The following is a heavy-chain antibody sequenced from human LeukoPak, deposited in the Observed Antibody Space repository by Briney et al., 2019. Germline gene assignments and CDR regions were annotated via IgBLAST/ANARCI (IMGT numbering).Heavy chain of an antibody. CDR1: GFTFSSYA. J-gene: IGHJ4*02. V-gene: IGHV3-23*01. CDR2: ISGSGGTT. Sequence: GGSLRLSCAASGFTFSSYAMIWVHQAPGKGLEWVSSISGSGGTTYYADSVKGRFTISRDRSLNTLYLQMNSLRAEDTAVYYCARVGIVGATTGFDYWGQGTLVTVSS. D-gene: IGHD1-26*01. CDR3: ARVGIVGATTGFDY.